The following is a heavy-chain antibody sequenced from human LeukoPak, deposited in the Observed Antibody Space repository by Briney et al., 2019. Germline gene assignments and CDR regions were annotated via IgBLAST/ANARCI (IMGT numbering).Heavy chain of an antibody. Sequence: PGGSLRLSCAASGFTFSNYGMHWVRQAPGKGLEWISYISSGTITMYYADSVKGRFTISRDNAKNSLYLQMNGLKADDTAVYYCARDGEFDYWGQGTLVTVSS. V-gene: IGHV3-48*01. CDR1: GFTFSNYG. J-gene: IGHJ4*02. CDR2: ISSGTITM. CDR3: ARDGEFDY.